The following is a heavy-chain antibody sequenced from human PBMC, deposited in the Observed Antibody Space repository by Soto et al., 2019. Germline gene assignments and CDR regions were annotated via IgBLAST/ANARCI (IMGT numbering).Heavy chain of an antibody. CDR1: GFTFSSYA. Sequence: GGSLRLSCAASGFTFSSYAMSWVRQAPGKGLEWVSSISGSGDRTYYADSVKGRFTISRDNSKNTLYLQMNSLRAEDTVVYYCAKGPGIVLVPAARRGFDYWGQGTLVTVSS. CDR3: AKGPGIVLVPAARRGFDY. V-gene: IGHV3-23*01. J-gene: IGHJ4*02. CDR2: ISGSGDRT. D-gene: IGHD2-2*01.